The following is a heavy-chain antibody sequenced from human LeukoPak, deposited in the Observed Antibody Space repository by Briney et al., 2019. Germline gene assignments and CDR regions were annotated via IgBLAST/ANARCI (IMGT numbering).Heavy chain of an antibody. CDR1: GGSISSYY. D-gene: IGHD3-10*01. CDR3: GRGGGIYGSGSYYIDY. J-gene: IGHJ4*02. CDR2: IYYSGST. Sequence: PSETLSLTCTVSGGSISSYYWSWIRQPPGKGLEWIGYIYYSGSTYYNPSLKSRVTISVDTSKNQFSLKLSSVTAADTAVDYCGRGGGIYGSGSYYIDYWGQGTLVTVSS. V-gene: IGHV4-59*04.